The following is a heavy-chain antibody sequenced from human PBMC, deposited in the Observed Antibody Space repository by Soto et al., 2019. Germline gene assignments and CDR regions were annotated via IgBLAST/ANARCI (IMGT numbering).Heavy chain of an antibody. D-gene: IGHD3-9*01. CDR2: IYYSGST. J-gene: IGHJ5*02. CDR1: GGSISSYY. V-gene: IGHV4-59*01. CDR3: ARDLGGILTDYSWFDP. Sequence: QVQLQESGPGLVKPSETLSLTCTVSGGSISSYYWSWIRQPPGKGLEWIGYIYYSGSTNYNPSLKSRVTISVDTSKNQFSLKLSSVTAADTAVYYCARDLGGILTDYSWFDPWGQGTLVTVSS.